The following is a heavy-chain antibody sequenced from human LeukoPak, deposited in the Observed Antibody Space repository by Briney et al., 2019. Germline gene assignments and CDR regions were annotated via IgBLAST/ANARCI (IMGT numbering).Heavy chain of an antibody. Sequence: PGGSLRLSCAASGFTFSSYGMHWVRQAPGKGLEWVAVISYDGSNKYYADSVKGRFTISRDNSKNTLYLQMNSLRAEDTAVYYCAKDFTGGSGWLTDAFDIWGQGTMVTVSS. CDR2: ISYDGSNK. V-gene: IGHV3-30*18. D-gene: IGHD6-19*01. CDR1: GFTFSSYG. J-gene: IGHJ3*02. CDR3: AKDFTGGSGWLTDAFDI.